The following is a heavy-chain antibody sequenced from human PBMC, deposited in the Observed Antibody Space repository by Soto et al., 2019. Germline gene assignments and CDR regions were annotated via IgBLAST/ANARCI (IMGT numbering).Heavy chain of an antibody. CDR2: IYYSGST. J-gene: IGHJ3*02. Sequence: PSETLSLTCTVSGGSISSYYWSWIRQPPGKGLEWIGYIYYSGSTNYNPSLKSRATISVDTSKNQFSLKLSSVTAADTAVYYCARASGGYSGSYYRHDAFDIWGQGTMVTVSS. D-gene: IGHD1-26*01. V-gene: IGHV4-59*01. CDR1: GGSISSYY. CDR3: ARASGGYSGSYYRHDAFDI.